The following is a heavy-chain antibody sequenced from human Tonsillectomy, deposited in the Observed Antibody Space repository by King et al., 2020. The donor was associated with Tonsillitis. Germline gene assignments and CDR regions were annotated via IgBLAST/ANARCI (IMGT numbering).Heavy chain of an antibody. V-gene: IGHV3-21*01. J-gene: IGHJ6*02. Sequence: VQLVESGGGLGKPGGSLRLSCAASGFTFSTYSMNWVRQAPGKGLEWVSSISSCSTYIYYADSVKGRFTISRDNAKNSLYLQMTSLRAKDTAVYYCARDLGATGTTDLYYYFYYGMDVWGQGTTVTVSS. CDR2: ISSCSTYI. D-gene: IGHD1-7*01. CDR1: GFTFSTYS. CDR3: ARDLGATGTTDLYYYFYYGMDV.